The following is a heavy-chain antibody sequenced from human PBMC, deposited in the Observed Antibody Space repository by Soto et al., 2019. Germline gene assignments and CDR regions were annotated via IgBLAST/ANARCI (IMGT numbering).Heavy chain of an antibody. Sequence: GGSLRLSCAASGFTFRSFTMNWVRQAPGKGLEWVSTISSNSAISGVTYYADSVKGRFTISKDSAEKTVYLQMNNLRVEDTALYYCAKFLVGVESPFEYWGQGTLVTVSS. J-gene: IGHJ4*02. CDR2: ISSNSAISGVT. CDR3: AKFLVGVESPFEY. V-gene: IGHV3-23*01. D-gene: IGHD1-26*01. CDR1: GFTFRSFT.